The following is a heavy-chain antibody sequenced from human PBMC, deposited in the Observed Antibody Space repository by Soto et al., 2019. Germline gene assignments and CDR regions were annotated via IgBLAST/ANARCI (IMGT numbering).Heavy chain of an antibody. V-gene: IGHV3-33*01. D-gene: IGHD3-16*01. J-gene: IGHJ6*02. CDR3: ARDQGLGGGYVGGEDGMDV. CDR2: IWNDGSNK. Sequence: GGSLRLSCAASGFTFSSYGMHWVRQAPGKGLEWVAVIWNDGSNKYYADSVKGRFTTSRDNSKNTLYLQMNSLRAEDTAVYYCARDQGLGGGYVGGEDGMDVWGQGTTVTVSS. CDR1: GFTFSSYG.